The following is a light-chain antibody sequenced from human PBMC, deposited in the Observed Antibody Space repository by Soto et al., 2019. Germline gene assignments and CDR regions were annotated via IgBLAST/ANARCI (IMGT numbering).Light chain of an antibody. V-gene: IGKV3-20*01. CDR1: QSISSTF. Sequence: EIVLTQSPGTLSLSPGERATLSCRASQSISSTFLAWYQHKPGQAPRVLIYGTSRRASGIPDRFSGGGSGTVFTLTISRLEPEDFAVYYCQQYDSSWTFGQGTKV. CDR3: QQYDSSWT. J-gene: IGKJ1*01. CDR2: GTS.